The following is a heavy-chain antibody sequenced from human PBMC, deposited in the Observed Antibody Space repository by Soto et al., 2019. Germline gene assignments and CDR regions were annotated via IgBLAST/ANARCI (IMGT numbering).Heavy chain of an antibody. D-gene: IGHD6-6*01. CDR3: ERGWYSSSSVIRFDP. CDR2: IYHSGST. J-gene: IGHJ5*02. Sequence: TLSLTCAVSGGSISSGGYSWSWIRQPPGKGLEWIGYIYHSGSTYYNPSLKSRVTISVDRSKNQFSLKLSSVTAADTAVYYCERGWYSSSSVIRFDPCGQGNMVTVYS. CDR1: GGSISSGGYS. V-gene: IGHV4-30-2*01.